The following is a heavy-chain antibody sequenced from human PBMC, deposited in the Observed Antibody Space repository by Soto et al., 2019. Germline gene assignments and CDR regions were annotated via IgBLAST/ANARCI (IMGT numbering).Heavy chain of an antibody. CDR3: ARTPYYYDSSRYSNYFDY. V-gene: IGHV4-39*01. J-gene: IGHJ4*02. CDR1: GGSISSSSYY. D-gene: IGHD3-22*01. CDR2: IYYSGST. Sequence: SETLSLTCTVSGGSISSSSYYWGWIRQHPGKGLEWIGSIYYSGSTYYNPSLKSRVTISVDTSKNQFSLKLSSVTAADTAVYYCARTPYYYDSSRYSNYFDYWGQGTLVTVS.